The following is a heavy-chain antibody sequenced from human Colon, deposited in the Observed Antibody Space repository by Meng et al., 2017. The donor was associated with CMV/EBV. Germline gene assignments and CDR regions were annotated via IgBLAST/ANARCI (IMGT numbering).Heavy chain of an antibody. CDR1: GFTFSSHE. V-gene: IGHV3-48*03. Sequence: SCAASGFTFSSHEMNWVRQAPGKGLEWISYISRSGDIIYSADSVKGRFTISRDNAYNSLYLQMNSLRAEDTAVYYCARTGYCGSTSCYSYYGMDVWGQGTTVTVSS. CDR2: ISRSGDII. D-gene: IGHD2-2*02. CDR3: ARTGYCGSTSCYSYYGMDV. J-gene: IGHJ6*02.